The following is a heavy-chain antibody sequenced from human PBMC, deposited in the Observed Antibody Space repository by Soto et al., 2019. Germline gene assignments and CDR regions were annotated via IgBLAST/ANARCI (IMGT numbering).Heavy chain of an antibody. CDR3: TKLWGYYFES. D-gene: IGHD3-22*01. J-gene: IGHJ4*02. V-gene: IGHV3-53*01. CDR2: IFTRGTA. Sequence: QPGGSLRLSCTASGFSVTDNYMAWVRQAPGKSPEWVAVIFTRGTAHYADSVTGRFTFSRDNSKRTLNLQLNNLRAEDTAVYYCTKLWGYYFESWGQGTLVTVSS. CDR1: GFSVTDNY.